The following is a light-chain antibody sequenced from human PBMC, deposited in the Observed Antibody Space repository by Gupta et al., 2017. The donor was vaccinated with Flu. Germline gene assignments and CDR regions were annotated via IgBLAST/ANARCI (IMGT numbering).Light chain of an antibody. V-gene: IGLV2-14*01. CDR1: RSNVGFYNE. CDR2: EVS. J-gene: IGLJ2*01. Sequence: ITTSFTGSRSNVGFYNEVSWYQNPPGKVPILIYDEVSSRPSGVSDRFAGSKAGTTASLTWCGLQAEDEAYYYCSSYTITSTLGFGGGTKLTVI. CDR3: SSYTITSTLG.